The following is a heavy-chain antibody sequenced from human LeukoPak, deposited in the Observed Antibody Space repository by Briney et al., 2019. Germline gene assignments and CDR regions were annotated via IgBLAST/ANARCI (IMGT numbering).Heavy chain of an antibody. J-gene: IGHJ4*02. CDR2: MFYSGST. V-gene: IGHV4-59*08. CDR1: GGSISSYY. CDR3: ARLYSGSYYLDC. Sequence: SETLSLTCTVSGGSISSYYWSWIRQPPGKGLEWIGYMFYSGSTNYNPSLKSRVSMSVETSKNQFSLKLSSVTAADTAVYYCARLYSGSYYLDCWGQGTLVTVSS. D-gene: IGHD1-26*01.